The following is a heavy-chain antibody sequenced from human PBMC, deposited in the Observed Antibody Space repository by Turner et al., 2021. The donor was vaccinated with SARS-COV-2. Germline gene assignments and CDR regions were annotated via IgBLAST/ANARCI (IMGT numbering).Heavy chain of an antibody. V-gene: IGHV3-21*01. CDR3: ARDCSTTTCEA. Sequence: EVQLVESGGGLVKTGGSLRLSCAASGFTFTRYSMNWVRQAPGKGLEWVSSISSSSTYIYYADSVKGRFTISRDNAKNSLYLQMNSLRAEDTAVYYCARDCSTTTCEAWGQGTLVTVSS. CDR2: ISSSSTYI. J-gene: IGHJ5*02. D-gene: IGHD2-2*01. CDR1: GFTFTRYS.